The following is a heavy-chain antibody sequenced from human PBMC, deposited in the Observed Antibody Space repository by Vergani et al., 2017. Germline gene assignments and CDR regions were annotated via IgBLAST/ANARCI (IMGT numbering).Heavy chain of an antibody. V-gene: IGHV3-30*02. J-gene: IGHJ4*02. CDR2: TRYDGIVE. Sequence: VQLVESGGGLVKPGGSLRLSCAASGFTFTNYGMHWVRQAPGKGLEWVAFTRYDGIVEYYGDSVKGRFTISRDNSKNMLLLQMNNLRTEDAAIYYCAKQYFVSGNYLFDYWGQGTLVTVSS. D-gene: IGHD3-10*01. CDR3: AKQYFVSGNYLFDY. CDR1: GFTFTNYG.